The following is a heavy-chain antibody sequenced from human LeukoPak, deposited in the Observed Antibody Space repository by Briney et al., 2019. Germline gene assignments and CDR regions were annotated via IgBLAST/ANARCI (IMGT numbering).Heavy chain of an antibody. V-gene: IGHV3-9*03. D-gene: IGHD2-8*02. J-gene: IGHJ3*02. Sequence: PGRSLRLSCAASGFTFDDYAMHWVRHAPGKGLEWVSGISWNSGSISYADSVKGRFTISRDNAKNSLYLQMNSLRAEDMALYYCAKDEFVASDFTGAFDIWGQGTMVTVSS. CDR3: AKDEFVASDFTGAFDI. CDR2: ISWNSGSI. CDR1: GFTFDDYA.